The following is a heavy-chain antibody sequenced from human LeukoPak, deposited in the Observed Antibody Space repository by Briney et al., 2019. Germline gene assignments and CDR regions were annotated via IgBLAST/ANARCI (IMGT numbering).Heavy chain of an antibody. Sequence: SETLSLTCTVSAASIRSHSWSWIRQPPGRGLEWIGYLSYSGSTDYNPSLKTRVTVPVDTSKNQFSLKLTSLTAADTALYYCARAYLHYYDSSGYLYYFDYWGQGALVTVSS. V-gene: IGHV4-59*11. CDR1: AASIRSHS. CDR3: ARAYLHYYDSSGYLYYFDY. J-gene: IGHJ4*02. D-gene: IGHD3-22*01. CDR2: LSYSGST.